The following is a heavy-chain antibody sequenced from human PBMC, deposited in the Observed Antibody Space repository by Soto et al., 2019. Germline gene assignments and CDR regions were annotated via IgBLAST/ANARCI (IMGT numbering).Heavy chain of an antibody. CDR3: AKGLYYDSSGYYYVGYYYGMDV. D-gene: IGHD3-22*01. V-gene: IGHV3-23*01. Sequence: GESLKISCAASGFTFSSYAMSWVRQAPGKGLEWVSAISGSGGSTYYADSVKGRFTISRDNSKNTLYLQMNSLRAEDTAVYYCAKGLYYDSSGYYYVGYYYGMDVWGQGTTVTVSS. J-gene: IGHJ6*02. CDR1: GFTFSSYA. CDR2: ISGSGGST.